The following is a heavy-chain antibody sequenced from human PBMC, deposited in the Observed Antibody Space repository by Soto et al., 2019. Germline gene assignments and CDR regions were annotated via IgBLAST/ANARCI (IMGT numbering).Heavy chain of an antibody. D-gene: IGHD6-13*01. J-gene: IGHJ5*02. Sequence: SETLSLTCTVSGGSISSSSYYWGWIRQPPGKGLEWIGSIYYSGSTYYNPSLKSRVTISVDTSKNQFSLKLSSVTAADTAVYYCARHMGAAAGTEGGFDPWGQGTLVTVS. CDR1: GGSISSSSYY. V-gene: IGHV4-39*01. CDR2: IYYSGST. CDR3: ARHMGAAAGTEGGFDP.